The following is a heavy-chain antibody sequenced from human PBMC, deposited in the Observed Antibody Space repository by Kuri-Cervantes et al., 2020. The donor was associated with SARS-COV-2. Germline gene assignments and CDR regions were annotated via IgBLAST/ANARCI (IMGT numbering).Heavy chain of an antibody. V-gene: IGHV3-30*18. CDR1: EFTFRYYG. Sequence: GESLKISCVASEFTFRYYGMYWVRQAPGKGLEWVAVISYDGRDTYYGDSVKGRFTISRDNSKNTLYLQMNSLRPEDTGVYYCAKPGSVRGIIRVDHYGMDVWGQGTTVTVSS. CDR3: AKPGSVRGIIRVDHYGMDV. D-gene: IGHD3-10*01. J-gene: IGHJ6*02. CDR2: ISYDGRDT.